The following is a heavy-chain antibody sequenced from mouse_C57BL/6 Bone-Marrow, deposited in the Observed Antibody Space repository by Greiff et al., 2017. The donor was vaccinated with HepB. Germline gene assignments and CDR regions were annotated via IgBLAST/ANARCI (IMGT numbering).Heavy chain of an antibody. V-gene: IGHV3-6*01. CDR1: GYSITSGYY. CDR3: AREDKYGSSYGWFAY. CDR2: ISYDGSN. D-gene: IGHD1-1*01. Sequence: ESGPGLVKPSQSLSLTCSVTGYSITSGYYWNWIRQFPGNKLEWMGYISYDGSNNYNPSLKNRISITRDTSKTQFFLKLNSVTTEDTATYYCAREDKYGSSYGWFAYWGQGTLVTVSA. J-gene: IGHJ3*01.